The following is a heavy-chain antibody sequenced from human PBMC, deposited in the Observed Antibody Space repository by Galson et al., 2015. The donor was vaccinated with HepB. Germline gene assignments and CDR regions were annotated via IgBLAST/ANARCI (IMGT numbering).Heavy chain of an antibody. CDR3: ARHLVVVPAAIGSYYYYMDV. CDR1: GYSFTSYW. D-gene: IGHD2-2*01. CDR2: IYPGDSDT. Sequence: QSGAEVKKPGESLKISCKGSGYSFTSYWIGWVRQMPGKGLEWMGIIYPGDSDTRYSPSFQGQVTISADKSISTAYLQWSSLKASDTAMYYCARHLVVVPAAIGSYYYYMDVWGKGTTVTVSS. J-gene: IGHJ6*03. V-gene: IGHV5-51*01.